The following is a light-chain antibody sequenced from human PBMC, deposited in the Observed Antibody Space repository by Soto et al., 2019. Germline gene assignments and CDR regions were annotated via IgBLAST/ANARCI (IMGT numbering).Light chain of an antibody. Sequence: DIQMTQSPSSLSTSVGDRVTITCRASQGISNYLAWYQQKPGKVPKLLIYAASTLQSGVPSRFSGSGSGTDFTPTISSLQPEDFAVYYCQQYDNWPLTFGGGTKVDIK. CDR1: QGISNY. J-gene: IGKJ4*01. V-gene: IGKV1-27*01. CDR2: AAS. CDR3: QQYDNWPLT.